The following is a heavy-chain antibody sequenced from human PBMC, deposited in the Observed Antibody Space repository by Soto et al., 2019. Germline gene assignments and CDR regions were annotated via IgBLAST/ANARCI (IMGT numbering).Heavy chain of an antibody. CDR1: GGTFSSYT. J-gene: IGHJ2*01. V-gene: IGHV1-69*08. CDR3: AREDCSGGSCYAFMHFSWYFDL. CDR2: IIPILGIA. D-gene: IGHD2-15*01. Sequence: QVQLVQSGAEVKKPGSSVKVSCKASGGTFSSYTISWVRQAPGQGLEWMGRIIPILGIANYAQKFQGRVNITADKGTSTAYMGQSSLRSEDTAVYYCAREDCSGGSCYAFMHFSWYFDLRGRGTLVTVCS.